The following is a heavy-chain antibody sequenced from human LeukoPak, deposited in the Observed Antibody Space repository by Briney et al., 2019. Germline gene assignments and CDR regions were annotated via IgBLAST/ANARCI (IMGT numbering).Heavy chain of an antibody. Sequence: SETLSLTCTVSGGSISSYYWSWVRQFPGKGLEWIGYISDSGSTNYNPSLKSRVTISVDTSKNQFSLKLSSVTAADTAVYYCARGSTMVRGVIPHYFDYWGQGTLVTVSS. CDR2: ISDSGST. CDR1: GGSISSYY. CDR3: ARGSTMVRGVIPHYFDY. J-gene: IGHJ4*02. D-gene: IGHD3-10*01. V-gene: IGHV4-59*12.